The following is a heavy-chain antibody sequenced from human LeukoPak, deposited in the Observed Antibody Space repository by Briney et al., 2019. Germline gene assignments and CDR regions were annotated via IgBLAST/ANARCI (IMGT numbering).Heavy chain of an antibody. CDR3: ASGGYCSGTSCYPNWFDP. J-gene: IGHJ5*02. CDR2: VSYSGST. CDR1: GGSITSYY. Sequence: SETLSLTCTVSGGSITSYYWSWIRQPPGKGLEWIGYVSYSGSTNYNPSLKSRVTMSLDTSKNQFSLKLSSVTAADTALYYCASGGYCSGTSCYPNWFDPWGQGTLVTVSS. D-gene: IGHD2-2*01. V-gene: IGHV4-59*01.